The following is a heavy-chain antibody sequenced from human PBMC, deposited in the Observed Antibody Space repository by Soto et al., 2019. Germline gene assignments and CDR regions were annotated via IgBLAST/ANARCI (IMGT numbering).Heavy chain of an antibody. V-gene: IGHV1-46*01. CDR2: INPSGGST. CDR3: AREWEPGTGTSYNWFDP. D-gene: IGHD1-7*01. CDR1: GYTFTSYY. Sequence: GASVKVSCKASGYTFTSYYMHWVRQAPGQGLEWMGIINPSGGSTSYAQKFQGRVTMTRDTSTSTVYMELSSLRSEDTAAYYCAREWEPGTGTSYNWFDPWGQGTLVTVSS. J-gene: IGHJ5*02.